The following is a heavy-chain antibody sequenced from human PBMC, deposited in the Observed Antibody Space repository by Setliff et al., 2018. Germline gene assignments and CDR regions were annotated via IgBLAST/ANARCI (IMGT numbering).Heavy chain of an antibody. Sequence: KTSETLSLTCNVSGVSFSSTTFYWAWIRQSPGKGLEWIGSVSFFGSAYYNPSLQSRGAISLDTSRNQFSLKLDSLTAADTAVYFCARLPRTVTHFDYWGQGALVTV. CDR2: VSFFGSA. J-gene: IGHJ4*02. V-gene: IGHV4-39*07. D-gene: IGHD4-17*01. CDR1: GVSFSSTTFY. CDR3: ARLPRTVTHFDY.